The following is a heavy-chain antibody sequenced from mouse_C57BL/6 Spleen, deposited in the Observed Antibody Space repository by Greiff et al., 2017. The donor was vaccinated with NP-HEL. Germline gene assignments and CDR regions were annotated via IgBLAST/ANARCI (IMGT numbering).Heavy chain of an antibody. V-gene: IGHV3-6*01. CDR1: GYSITSGYY. CDR2: ISYDGSN. CDR3: ARYYDYDVGYAMDY. D-gene: IGHD2-4*01. J-gene: IGHJ4*01. Sequence: EVQLQESGPGLVKPSQSLSLTCSVTGYSITSGYYWNWIRQFPGNKLEWMGYISYDGSNNYNPSLKNRISITRDTSKNQFFLKLNSVTTEDTATYYCARYYDYDVGYAMDYWGQGTSVTVSS.